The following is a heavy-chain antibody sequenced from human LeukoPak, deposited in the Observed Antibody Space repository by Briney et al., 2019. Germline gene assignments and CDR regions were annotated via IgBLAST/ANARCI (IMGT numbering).Heavy chain of an antibody. CDR1: GGTFSSYA. Sequence: SVKVSCKASGGTFSSYAISWVRQAPGQGLEWMGGFIPIFGTANYAQKFQGRVTITADESTSTAYMELSSLRSEDTAVYYCARVGGYCSSTSCRNWFDPWGQGTLVTVSS. D-gene: IGHD2-2*01. V-gene: IGHV1-69*01. J-gene: IGHJ5*02. CDR3: ARVGGYCSSTSCRNWFDP. CDR2: FIPIFGTA.